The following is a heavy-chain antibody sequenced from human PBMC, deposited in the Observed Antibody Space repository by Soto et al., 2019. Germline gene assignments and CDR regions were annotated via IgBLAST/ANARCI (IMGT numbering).Heavy chain of an antibody. D-gene: IGHD6-6*01. V-gene: IGHV4-31*03. J-gene: IGHJ4*02. CDR1: GGSISSGGYY. CDR3: AREPTGSNDY. CDR2: IYYSGST. Sequence: PSETLSLTCTVSGGSISSGGYYWSWIRQHPGKGLEWIGYIYYSGSTYYNPSLKSRVTISVDTSKNRFSLKLSSVTAADTAVYYCAREPTGSNDYWGQGTLVTVSS.